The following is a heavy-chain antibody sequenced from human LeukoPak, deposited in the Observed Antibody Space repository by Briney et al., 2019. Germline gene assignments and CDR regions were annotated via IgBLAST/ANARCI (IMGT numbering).Heavy chain of an antibody. V-gene: IGHV4-59*01. CDR3: ARESGSYLWRSWLNP. CDR1: GGSINSYY. CDR2: IYSSGNT. D-gene: IGHD3-16*01. J-gene: IGHJ5*02. Sequence: SGTLSLTCTVSGGSINSYYWTWIRQPPGKGLEWIGNIYSSGNTNYNPSLKSRVTISVDTSKNQFSLKLNSVTAADTAVYYCARESGSYLWRSWLNPWGQGTLVTVSS.